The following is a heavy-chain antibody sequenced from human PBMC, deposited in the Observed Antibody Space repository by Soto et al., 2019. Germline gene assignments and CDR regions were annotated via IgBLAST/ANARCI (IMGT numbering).Heavy chain of an antibody. Sequence: QVQLQESGPGLVKPSQTLSLTCTVSGGSISSGDYYWSWIRQHPGKGLEWIGYIYYSGSTYYNPSRKSRCTISVDTSKNQFSLKLSSVTAADTAVYYCARWWSGSRQGFDPWGQGTLVTVSS. CDR2: IYYSGST. CDR1: GGSISSGDYY. J-gene: IGHJ5*02. D-gene: IGHD3-3*01. V-gene: IGHV4-31*03. CDR3: ARWWSGSRQGFDP.